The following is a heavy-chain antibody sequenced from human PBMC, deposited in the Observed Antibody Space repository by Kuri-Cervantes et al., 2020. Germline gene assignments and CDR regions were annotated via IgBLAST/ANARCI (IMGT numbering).Heavy chain of an antibody. CDR3: ARGGPWVPAATSWFDP. CDR1: GFTFSSYS. CDR2: ISSSSTYI. J-gene: IGHJ5*02. Sequence: GESLKISCAASGFTFSSYSMNWVRQAPGKGLEWVSSISSSSTYIYYADSVKGRFTISGDNAKNSLYLQMNSLRAEDTAVYYCARGGPWVPAATSWFDPWGQGTLVTVSS. V-gene: IGHV3-21*01. D-gene: IGHD2-2*01.